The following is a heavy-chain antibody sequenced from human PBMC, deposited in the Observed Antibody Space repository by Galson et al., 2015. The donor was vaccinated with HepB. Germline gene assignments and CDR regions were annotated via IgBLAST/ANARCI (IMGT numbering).Heavy chain of an antibody. CDR1: GFTFSDYY. Sequence: SLRLSCAASGFTFSDYYMSWIRQAPGKGLEWVSYISSSGSTIYYADSVKGRFTISRDNAKNSLYLQMNSLRAEDTAVYYCARVARDDDSSGYYYYYYMDVWGKGTTVTVSS. D-gene: IGHD3-22*01. CDR3: ARVARDDDSSGYYYYYYMDV. CDR2: ISSSGSTI. J-gene: IGHJ6*03. V-gene: IGHV3-11*01.